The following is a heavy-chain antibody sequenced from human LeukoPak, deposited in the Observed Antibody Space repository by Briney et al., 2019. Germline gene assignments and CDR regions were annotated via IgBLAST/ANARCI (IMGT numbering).Heavy chain of an antibody. V-gene: IGHV3-33*01. CDR1: RFTFRNHG. CDR2: IWYDGSNK. J-gene: IGHJ4*02. D-gene: IGHD6-6*01. Sequence: GGSLRLSCAASRFTFRNHGMHWVRRAPGKGLEWVAVIWYDGSNKYYADSVKGRFTISRDNSKNTLYLQMNSLRAEDTAVYYCARDRDARYLDYWGQGTLVTVSS. CDR3: ARDRDARYLDY.